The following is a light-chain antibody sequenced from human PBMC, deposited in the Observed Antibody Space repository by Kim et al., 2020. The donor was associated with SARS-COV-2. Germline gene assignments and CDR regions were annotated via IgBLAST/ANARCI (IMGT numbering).Light chain of an antibody. CDR2: QDS. J-gene: IGLJ1*01. V-gene: IGLV3-1*01. CDR1: KLGDKY. CDR3: QAWDSSPYV. Sequence: SYELTQSPSVSVSPGQTASITCPGDKLGDKYACWYQQKPGQSPVLVIYQDSKRPSGIPERFSGSNSGNTATLTISETQAMDEADYYCQAWDSSPYVFGT.